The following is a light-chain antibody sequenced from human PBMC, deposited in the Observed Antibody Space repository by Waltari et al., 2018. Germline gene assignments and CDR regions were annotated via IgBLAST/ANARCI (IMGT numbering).Light chain of an antibody. CDR3: SYYPDTHTPVV. CDR1: RRDGDEYRT. CDR2: DVS. V-gene: IGLV2-14*03. Sequence: QSALTQPASVSWSPGPSVTLPCPGARRDGDEYRTHSWFRQHPAQAPKLILYDVSNRASDISNRFSGYKSGNTASLTISRLQADDEADYFCSYYPDTHTPVVFGGGTKLTV. J-gene: IGLJ2*01.